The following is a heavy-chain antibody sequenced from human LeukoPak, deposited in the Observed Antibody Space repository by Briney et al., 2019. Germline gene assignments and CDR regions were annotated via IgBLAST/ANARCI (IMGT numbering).Heavy chain of an antibody. V-gene: IGHV3-30-3*01. CDR2: ISYDGSNK. CDR1: GFTFSSYA. Sequence: GGSLRLSCAASGFTFSSYAMHWVRQAPGKGLEWVAFISYDGSNKYYADSVKGRFTISRDNSKNTLYLQMNSLRAEDTAVYYCASNPGYSSSWEEYYFDYWGQGTLVTVSS. J-gene: IGHJ4*02. CDR3: ASNPGYSSSWEEYYFDY. D-gene: IGHD6-13*01.